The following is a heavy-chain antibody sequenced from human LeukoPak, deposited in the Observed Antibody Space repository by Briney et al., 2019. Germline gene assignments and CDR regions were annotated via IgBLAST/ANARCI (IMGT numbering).Heavy chain of an antibody. V-gene: IGHV3-23*01. CDR3: AKDISSWNPSEIDY. Sequence: GGSLRLSCAASGFTFSSDGLSWVRQAPGKGLEWVSSITNNGGSTSYADSVKGRFTISRDNSKNTLYLQMNSLRLADSAVYYCAKDISSWNPSEIDYWGQGTLVTVSS. J-gene: IGHJ4*02. CDR1: GFTFSSDG. D-gene: IGHD6-13*01. CDR2: ITNNGGST.